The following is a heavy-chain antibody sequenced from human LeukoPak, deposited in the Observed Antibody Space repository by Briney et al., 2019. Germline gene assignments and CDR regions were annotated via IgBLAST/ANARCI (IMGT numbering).Heavy chain of an antibody. CDR1: GGSISSSSYY. Sequence: SETLSLTCTVSGGSISSSSYYWGWIRQPPGKGLEWIGSIYYSGSTYYNPSLKSRVTISVDTSKNQFSLKLSSVTAADTAVYYCARVGDSSGYYSDAFDIWGQGTMVTVSS. CDR3: ARVGDSSGYYSDAFDI. CDR2: IYYSGST. V-gene: IGHV4-39*01. J-gene: IGHJ3*02. D-gene: IGHD3-22*01.